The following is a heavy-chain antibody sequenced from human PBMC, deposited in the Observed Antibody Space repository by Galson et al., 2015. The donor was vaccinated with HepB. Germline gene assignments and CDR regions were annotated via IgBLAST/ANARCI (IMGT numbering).Heavy chain of an antibody. V-gene: IGHV4-59*08. CDR1: GGSISSYY. J-gene: IGHJ3*02. CDR3: ARPDYGDRADAFDI. D-gene: IGHD4-17*01. Sequence: SETLSLTCTVSGGSISSYYWSWIRQPPGKGLEWIGYIYYSGSTNYNPSLKSRVTISVDTSKNQFSLKLSSVTAADTAVYYCARPDYGDRADAFDIWGQGTMVTVSS. CDR2: IYYSGST.